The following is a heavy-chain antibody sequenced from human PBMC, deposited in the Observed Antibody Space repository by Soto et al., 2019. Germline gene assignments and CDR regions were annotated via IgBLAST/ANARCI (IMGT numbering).Heavy chain of an antibody. J-gene: IGHJ3*02. Sequence: VDSLKISCKASAYTFTTYTITWVRQMPGKGLEWMGRIDPSDSYTDYSPSFEGHVPISADKSITTVYLQWSGLRASGTAMYYCARPYGPLRRTRWHSYALEIWGQGTMVIV. CDR2: IDPSDSYT. CDR3: ARPYGPLRRTRWHSYALEI. CDR1: AYTFTTYT. V-gene: IGHV5-10-1*01. D-gene: IGHD3-16*01.